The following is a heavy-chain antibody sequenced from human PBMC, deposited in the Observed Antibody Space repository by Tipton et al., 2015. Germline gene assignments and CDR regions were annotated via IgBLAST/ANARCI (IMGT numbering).Heavy chain of an antibody. V-gene: IGHV5-51*01. CDR1: GYSFTSFV. Sequence: VQLVQSGAEVRKPGESLKISCKASGYSFTSFVIGWVRQMPGKGLEWMCIIYVGDSNIRYSPSLQGQVTISADKSLSTAYLQWSSLKASDPAMYYCVRHSDCGMDVWGQGTTVTVSS. CDR3: VRHSDCGMDV. J-gene: IGHJ6*02. CDR2: IYVGDSNI.